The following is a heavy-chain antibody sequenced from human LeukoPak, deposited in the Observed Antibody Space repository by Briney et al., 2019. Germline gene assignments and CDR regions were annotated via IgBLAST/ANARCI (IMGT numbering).Heavy chain of an antibody. J-gene: IGHJ6*02. V-gene: IGHV4-59*01. CDR2: IYYSGST. CDR1: GGSISSYY. Sequence: SETLSLTCTVSGGSISSYYWSWIRQPPGKGLEWIGYIYYSGSTNYTPSLKSRVTISVDTSKNQFSLKLSSVTAADTAVYYCARVGTLETATVTGVDYYYGMDVWGQGTTVTVSS. D-gene: IGHD4-11*01. CDR3: ARVGTLETATVTGVDYYYGMDV.